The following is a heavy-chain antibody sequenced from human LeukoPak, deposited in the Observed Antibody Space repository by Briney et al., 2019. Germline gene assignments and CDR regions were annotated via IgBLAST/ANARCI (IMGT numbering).Heavy chain of an antibody. CDR2: ISGSGLYT. D-gene: IGHD4/OR15-4a*01. J-gene: IGHJ4*02. CDR1: GFTFSDYY. CDR3: ARVSQGAYYSDY. Sequence: GGSPRLSCAASGFTFSDYYMSWIRQAPGKGLEWVSYISGSGLYTSNADSLKGRFTISKDNARNSLYLQMNSLRAEDTAVYYCARVSQGAYYSDYWGQGTLVTVSS. V-gene: IGHV3-11*06.